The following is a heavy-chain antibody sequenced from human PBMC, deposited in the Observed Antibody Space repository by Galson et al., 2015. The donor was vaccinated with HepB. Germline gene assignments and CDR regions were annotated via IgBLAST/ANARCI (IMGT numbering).Heavy chain of an antibody. CDR1: GFTFSSSW. CDR3: VRAIGLDFDY. CDR2: INSDGSST. V-gene: IGHV3-74*01. Sequence: LRLSCAASGFTFSSSWMHWVRQAPGKGLVWVSRINSDGSSTSYADSVKGRFTISRDNGKNTLYLQMNSLRAEDTAVYYCVRAIGLDFDYWGQGTLVTVSS. D-gene: IGHD2/OR15-2a*01. J-gene: IGHJ4*02.